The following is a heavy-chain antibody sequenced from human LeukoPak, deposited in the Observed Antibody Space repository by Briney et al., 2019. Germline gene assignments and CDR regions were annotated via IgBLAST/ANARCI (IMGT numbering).Heavy chain of an antibody. Sequence: PSETLSLTCTVSGGSISSYYWSWIRQPPGKGLEWIGYIYYSGSTNYNPSLKSRVAISVDTSKNQFSLKVRSVTAADTAVYYCARATSTSCFAIWGQGTLFPASS. CDR1: GGSISSYY. CDR3: ARATSTSCFAI. D-gene: IGHD2-2*01. CDR2: IYYSGST. V-gene: IGHV4-59*01. J-gene: IGHJ4*02.